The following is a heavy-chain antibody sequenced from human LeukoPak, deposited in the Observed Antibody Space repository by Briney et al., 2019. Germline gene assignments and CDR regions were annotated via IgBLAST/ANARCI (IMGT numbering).Heavy chain of an antibody. Sequence: PGGSLRLSCAASGFTFSSYSMNWVRQAPGKGLEWVSSISSSSSYMYYADSVKGRFTISRDNAKNSLYLQMNSLRAEDTAVYYCARERRDCSSTSCYSVYFDYWGQGTLVTVSS. CDR1: GFTFSSYS. D-gene: IGHD2-2*01. J-gene: IGHJ4*02. V-gene: IGHV3-21*01. CDR3: ARERRDCSSTSCYSVYFDY. CDR2: ISSSSSYM.